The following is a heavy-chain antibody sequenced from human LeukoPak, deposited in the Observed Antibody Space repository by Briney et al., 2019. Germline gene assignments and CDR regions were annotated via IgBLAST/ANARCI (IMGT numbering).Heavy chain of an antibody. J-gene: IGHJ4*02. CDR2: IGSSSSPI. Sequence: AGGSLRLSCAASGFTLSALSMNWVRQAPEKGLEWVSYIGSSSSPIYYADSVKGRFTISRDNAKNSLYLQMDSLRAEDTAVHYWARAKAYSYDYWGQGTLVTVSS. CDR3: ARAKAYSYDY. V-gene: IGHV3-48*01. CDR1: GFTLSALS. D-gene: IGHD5-18*01.